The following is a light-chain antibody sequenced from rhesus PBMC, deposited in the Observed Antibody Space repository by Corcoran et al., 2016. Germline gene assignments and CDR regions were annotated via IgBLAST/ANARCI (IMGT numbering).Light chain of an antibody. Sequence: DIQMTQSPASLSASVGDTVTITCRASQSISSWLDWYQQKPGKVPKLLIYKASSLQSGVPSRFSGSGSGTDFTLTISSLQSEDFATYYCQQYSSRPWTFGQGTKVEIK. V-gene: IGKV1-22*01. CDR2: KAS. CDR1: QSISSW. J-gene: IGKJ1*01. CDR3: QQYSSRPWT.